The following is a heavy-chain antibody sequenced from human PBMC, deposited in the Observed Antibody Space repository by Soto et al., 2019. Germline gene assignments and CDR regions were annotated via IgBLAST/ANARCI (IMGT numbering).Heavy chain of an antibody. CDR1: GFTFSSYA. CDR3: AMGAAATMIRFGTIIVPGAFDI. D-gene: IGHD3-16*02. CDR2: ISDSGGST. Sequence: GGSLRLSCAASGFTFSSYAMSWVRQAPGKGLEWVSGISDSGGSTYYADSVKGRFTISRDNSENTLYLQMNRLRDEDTATYYCAMGAAATMIRFGTIIVPGAFDIWGQGTMVTVSS. J-gene: IGHJ3*02. V-gene: IGHV3-23*01.